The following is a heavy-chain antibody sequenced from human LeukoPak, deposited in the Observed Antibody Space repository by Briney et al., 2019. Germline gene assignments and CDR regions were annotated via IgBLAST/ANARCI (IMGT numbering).Heavy chain of an antibody. D-gene: IGHD2-2*01. J-gene: IGHJ6*03. CDR2: IRYDGSNK. Sequence: PGGSXRLSCAASGFTFSSYGMHWVRQAPGKGLEWVAFIRYDGSNKYYADSVKGRFTISRGNSKNTLYLQMNSLRAEDTAVYYCAKWSSVVVAAAIYYYYYYMDVWGKGTTVTVSS. CDR3: AKWSSVVVAAAIYYYYYYMDV. V-gene: IGHV3-30*02. CDR1: GFTFSSYG.